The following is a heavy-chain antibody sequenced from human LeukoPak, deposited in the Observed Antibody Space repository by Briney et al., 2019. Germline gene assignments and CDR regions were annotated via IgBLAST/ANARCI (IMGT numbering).Heavy chain of an antibody. CDR1: GFTFSSYG. J-gene: IGHJ4*02. Sequence: GGSLRLSCAASGFTFSSYGMHWVRQTPGKGLEWVAVIWSDGTNKYYADSVKGRFTISRDNSKNTLYLQMNSLRAEDTAVYYCARGSGSFYGGFDYWGQGTLVTVSS. CDR2: IWSDGTNK. CDR3: ARGSGSFYGGFDY. D-gene: IGHD1-26*01. V-gene: IGHV3-33*01.